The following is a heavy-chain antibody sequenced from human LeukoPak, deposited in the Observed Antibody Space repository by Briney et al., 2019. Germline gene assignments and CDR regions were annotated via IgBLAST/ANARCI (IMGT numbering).Heavy chain of an antibody. J-gene: IGHJ4*02. CDR1: GFTFSSYS. CDR3: AKDLGRY. V-gene: IGHV3-33*06. CDR2: IWYDGSNK. Sequence: GGSLRLSCAASGFTFSSYSMNWVRQAPGKGLEWVAVIWYDGSNKYYADSVKGRFTISRDNSKNTLYLQMNSLRAEDTAVYYCAKDLGRYWGQGTLVTVSS. D-gene: IGHD3-16*01.